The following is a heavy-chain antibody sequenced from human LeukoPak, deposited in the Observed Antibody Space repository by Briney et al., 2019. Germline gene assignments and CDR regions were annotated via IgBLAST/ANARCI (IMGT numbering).Heavy chain of an antibody. D-gene: IGHD2-15*01. CDR1: GYTFTSYG. Sequence: ASVKVSCKASGYTFTSYGISWVRQAPGQGLEWMGWISAYNGNTNYAQKLQGRVTMTTGTSTSTAYMELRSLRSDDTAVYYCARKLGYCSGGSCYLCDYWGQGTLVTVSS. CDR3: ARKLGYCSGGSCYLCDY. J-gene: IGHJ4*02. V-gene: IGHV1-18*01. CDR2: ISAYNGNT.